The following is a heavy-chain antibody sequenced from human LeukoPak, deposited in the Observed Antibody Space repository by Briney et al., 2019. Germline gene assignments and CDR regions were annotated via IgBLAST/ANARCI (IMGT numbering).Heavy chain of an antibody. V-gene: IGHV3-23*01. CDR3: ARASWVSSTDAVR. CDR2: IRGNGDT. Sequence: GGSLRLSCTASGLSFSSFAMSWVRQGPARGLEWVSSIRGNGDTFYADSVKGRFTLFSDSSTNTVYFQLNNLRVEDTAIYYCARASWVSSTDAVRWGQGTLVTVSS. D-gene: IGHD3-16*01. J-gene: IGHJ4*02. CDR1: GLSFSSFA.